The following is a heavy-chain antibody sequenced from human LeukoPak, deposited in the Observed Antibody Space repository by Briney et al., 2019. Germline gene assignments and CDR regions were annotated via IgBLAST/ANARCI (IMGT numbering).Heavy chain of an antibody. Sequence: EASVKVSCKASGYTFTSYGISWVRQAPGQGLEWMGWISAYNCNTNYAQKLQGRVTMTTDTSTSTAYMELRSLRSDDTAVYYCASNVAVAGDYNWFDPWGQGTLVTVSS. V-gene: IGHV1-18*01. CDR3: ASNVAVAGDYNWFDP. J-gene: IGHJ5*02. CDR1: GYTFTSYG. D-gene: IGHD6-19*01. CDR2: ISAYNCNT.